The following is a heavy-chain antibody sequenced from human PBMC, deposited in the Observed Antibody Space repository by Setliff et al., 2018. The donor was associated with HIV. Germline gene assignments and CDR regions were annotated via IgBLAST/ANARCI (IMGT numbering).Heavy chain of an antibody. Sequence: SAKASCKASGGTFSSYAISWVRQAPGQGLEWMGGIIPIFGTANYAQKFQGRVTITTDESTSTAYMELSSLRSEDTAVYYCAREANYYDSSGYYDAFDIWGQGTMVTVSS. CDR1: GGTFSSYA. D-gene: IGHD3-22*01. J-gene: IGHJ3*02. CDR2: IIPIFGTA. CDR3: AREANYYDSSGYYDAFDI. V-gene: IGHV1-69*05.